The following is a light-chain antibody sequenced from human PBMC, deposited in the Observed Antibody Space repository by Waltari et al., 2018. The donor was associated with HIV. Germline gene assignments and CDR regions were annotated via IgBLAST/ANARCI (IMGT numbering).Light chain of an antibody. Sequence: AIHLTQSPSSLSASLGDRVTLTCRTSQAISTSLAWYQQKPGSPPKLLIYDVSSLDRGVPSRFSGSGSETHFSLTISGVKTEDFATYHCQQYKNSPITFGQGTRLEVK. V-gene: IGKV1D-13*01. J-gene: IGKJ5*01. CDR1: QAISTS. CDR2: DVS. CDR3: QQYKNSPIT.